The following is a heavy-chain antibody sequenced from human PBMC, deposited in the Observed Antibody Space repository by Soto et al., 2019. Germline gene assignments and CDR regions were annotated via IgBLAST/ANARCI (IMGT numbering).Heavy chain of an antibody. Sequence: QVQLQESGPGLVKPSETLSLTCAVTGDSISSYYCMWIRQPPGKGLESIGYLYYGRSANYNPSLKSRVTLSVDTSANQCSLTLSSMTAADTAVYYCALRSMAVVPEYWGQGTLVTVSS. CDR2: LYYGRSA. D-gene: IGHD3-22*01. CDR1: GDSISSYY. CDR3: ALRSMAVVPEY. V-gene: IGHV4-59*01. J-gene: IGHJ4*02.